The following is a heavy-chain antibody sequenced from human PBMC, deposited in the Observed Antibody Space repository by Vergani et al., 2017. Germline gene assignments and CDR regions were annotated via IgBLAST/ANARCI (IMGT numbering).Heavy chain of an antibody. CDR2: ISYDGSDK. CDR3: ASDLDSGSYAVDY. D-gene: IGHD3-10*01. Sequence: QVQLVESGGGVVQPGGSLRLSCAASGFTFRNMHWVRQAPGKGLEWVAFISYDGSDKNCAASVKGRFTFSRDNSKNTVYLAMNRLRAEDTAMYYCASDLDSGSYAVDYWGQGTLVTVSS. J-gene: IGHJ4*02. V-gene: IGHV3-30*02. CDR1: GFTFRN.